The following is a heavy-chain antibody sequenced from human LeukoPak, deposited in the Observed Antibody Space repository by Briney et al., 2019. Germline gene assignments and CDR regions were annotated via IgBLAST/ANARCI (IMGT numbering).Heavy chain of an antibody. CDR3: ARLRGGVQLWGD. CDR1: SGSFSSSSYF. CDR2: INYSGTT. Sequence: PSETLSLTCTVSSGSFSSSSYFCGWLRQPPGLGLEWIATINYSGTTYYNPSLKSPVTTSVDTYNNQFSLKLSSVTAADTAVYYCARLRGGVQLWGDWGQGALVTVSS. J-gene: IGHJ4*01. D-gene: IGHD5-18*01. V-gene: IGHV4-39*01.